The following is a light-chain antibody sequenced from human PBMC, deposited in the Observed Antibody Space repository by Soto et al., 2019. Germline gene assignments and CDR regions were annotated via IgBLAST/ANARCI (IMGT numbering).Light chain of an antibody. V-gene: IGKV3-15*01. Sequence: EIVMTHSPAPLSVSPGERCTLSCMASQSVINNLAWYQQKPGQAPRLLIYGASTRATDIPARFSGSGSGTEFTLTISSLQPDDFATYYCQHYNSYSEAFGQGTKVDIK. J-gene: IGKJ1*01. CDR3: QHYNSYSEA. CDR1: QSVINN. CDR2: GAS.